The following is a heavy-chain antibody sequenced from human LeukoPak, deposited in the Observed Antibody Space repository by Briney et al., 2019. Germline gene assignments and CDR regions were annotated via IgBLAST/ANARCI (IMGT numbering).Heavy chain of an antibody. CDR3: ASLSGPAVDNYWFDP. D-gene: IGHD3-10*01. J-gene: IGHJ5*02. CDR2: INHSGST. Sequence: SETLSLTCAVYGGSFSGYYWSWIRQPPGKGLELIGEINHSGSTNYNPSLKSRVTISVDTSKSQFSLKLTSVTAAETAVYYCASLSGPAVDNYWFDPWGQGTLVTVSS. V-gene: IGHV4-34*01. CDR1: GGSFSGYY.